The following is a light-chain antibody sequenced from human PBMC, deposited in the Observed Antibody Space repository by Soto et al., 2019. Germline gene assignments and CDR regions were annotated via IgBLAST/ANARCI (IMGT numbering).Light chain of an antibody. CDR2: AAS. J-gene: IGKJ1*01. CDR3: HQTYIAPAT. Sequence: DIQMTQSPSSLSASVGDRVTITCRASQSINNCLSWFQQKPGQAPKLLIYAASSLQSGVPSMFSGSGSGTDFILTLDSLQPEDFATYFCHQTYIAPATFGQGTKVGVK. CDR1: QSINNC. V-gene: IGKV1-39*01.